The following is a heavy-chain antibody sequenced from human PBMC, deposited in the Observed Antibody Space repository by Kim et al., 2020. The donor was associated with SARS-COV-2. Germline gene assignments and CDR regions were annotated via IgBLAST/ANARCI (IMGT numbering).Heavy chain of an antibody. V-gene: IGHV3-72*01. J-gene: IGHJ4*02. CDR3: ARGNPGGGYII. Sequence: TEYAASVKGRFTISRDESENSLFLQMDSLQVDDTAVYFCARGNPGGGYIIWGQGTLVTVSS. D-gene: IGHD1-26*01. CDR2: T.